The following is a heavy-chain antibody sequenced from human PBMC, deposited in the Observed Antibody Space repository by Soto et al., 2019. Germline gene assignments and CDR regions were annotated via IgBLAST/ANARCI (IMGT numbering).Heavy chain of an antibody. CDR2: ISYDGSNK. CDR3: ARGAGADILTGYYESDAFDI. D-gene: IGHD3-9*01. J-gene: IGHJ3*02. Sequence: QVQLVESGGGVVQPGRSLRLSCAASGFTFSSYAMHWVRQAPGKGLEWVAVISYDGSNKYYADSVKGRFTISRDNSKKTLYLQMNSRRAEDTAVYYCARGAGADILTGYYESDAFDIWGQGTMVTVSS. CDR1: GFTFSSYA. V-gene: IGHV3-30-3*01.